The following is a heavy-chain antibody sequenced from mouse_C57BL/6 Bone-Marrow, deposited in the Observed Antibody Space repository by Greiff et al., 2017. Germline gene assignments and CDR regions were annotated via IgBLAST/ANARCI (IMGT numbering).Heavy chain of an antibody. D-gene: IGHD1-1*01. CDR3: ARAKGSSLFDY. J-gene: IGHJ2*01. Sequence: EVKLVESGGGLVQPGGSLKLSCAASGFTFSDYGMAWVRQAPRQGPEWVAFISHLAYSIYYADTVTGRFTISRENATNTLYLVMSSLRSEDTAMYYCARAKGSSLFDYWGQGTTLTVSS. CDR2: ISHLAYSI. V-gene: IGHV5-15*01. CDR1: GFTFSDYG.